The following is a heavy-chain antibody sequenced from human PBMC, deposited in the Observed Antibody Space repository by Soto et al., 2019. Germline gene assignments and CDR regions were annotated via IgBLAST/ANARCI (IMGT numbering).Heavy chain of an antibody. CDR1: GGSISTYS. Sequence: ASETLSLTCTVSGGSISTYSWNWIRQPPGKGLEWIGQIYYSGSTNYNPSLKSRVTISVDTSKNQFSLKLTSVTAADTAVYYCGAMAAAVDYYGMDVWGQGTTVTVSS. CDR2: IYYSGST. D-gene: IGHD6-13*01. V-gene: IGHV4-59*01. CDR3: GAMAAAVDYYGMDV. J-gene: IGHJ6*02.